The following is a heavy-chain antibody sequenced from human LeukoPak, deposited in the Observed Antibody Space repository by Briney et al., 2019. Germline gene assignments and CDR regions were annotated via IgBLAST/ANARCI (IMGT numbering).Heavy chain of an antibody. CDR1: GFTFSNYA. CDR2: ISYEGGTQ. D-gene: IGHD3-10*01. Sequence: PGGSLRLSCAASGFTFSNYAMHWVRQAPGKGLEWVAVISYEGGTQHYADSVKGRFIISRDNPRNTLYLQMNILRTEDTAVYYCAKEGTPQVSTWYDLWGQGTQVIVSS. CDR3: AKEGTPQVSTWYDL. J-gene: IGHJ5*02. V-gene: IGHV3-30*04.